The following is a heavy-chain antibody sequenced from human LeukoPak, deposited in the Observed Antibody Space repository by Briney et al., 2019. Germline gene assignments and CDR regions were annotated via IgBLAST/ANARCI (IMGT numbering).Heavy chain of an antibody. CDR1: GFTFDDYA. CDR2: ISTISTYI. Sequence: GGSLRLSCAASGFTFDDYAMHWVRQAPGKGLEWVSSISTISTYIYYADPVKGRFTISRDNAKNSLYLQINSLRAEDTAVYYCARGPYTSVSKYFDYWGQGTLVTVSS. V-gene: IGHV3-21*01. D-gene: IGHD6-19*01. CDR3: ARGPYTSVSKYFDY. J-gene: IGHJ4*02.